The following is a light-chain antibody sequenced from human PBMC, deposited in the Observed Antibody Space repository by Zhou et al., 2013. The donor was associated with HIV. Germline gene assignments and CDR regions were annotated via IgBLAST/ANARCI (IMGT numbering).Light chain of an antibody. V-gene: IGKV3-20*01. Sequence: EILMTQSPATLSVSPGESATLSCRASESVRTNLAWYQQKPGQAPRLLISGVSNRAVGVPARFSGSGSGTDFTLTISRLEPEDFAVYYCQHYGGSPRITFGQGTRLEIK. CDR2: GVS. CDR1: ESVRTN. J-gene: IGKJ5*01. CDR3: QHYGGSPRIT.